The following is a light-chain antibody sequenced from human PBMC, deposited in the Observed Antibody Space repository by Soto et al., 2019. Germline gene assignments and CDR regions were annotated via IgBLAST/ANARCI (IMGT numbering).Light chain of an antibody. Sequence: QSVVTQPASVSGSPGQAITISCTGTSSDVGGYNYVSWYQQHPGKAPKFMIYDVSNRPSGVSNRFSGSKSGNTASLTISGLQAEDEADYYCCSYTTSNTRQIVFGTGTKVNVL. CDR2: DVS. J-gene: IGLJ1*01. CDR3: CSYTTSNTRQIV. CDR1: SSDVGGYNY. V-gene: IGLV2-14*01.